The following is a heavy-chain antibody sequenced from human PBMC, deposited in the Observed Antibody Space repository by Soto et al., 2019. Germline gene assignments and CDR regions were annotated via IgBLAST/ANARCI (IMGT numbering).Heavy chain of an antibody. D-gene: IGHD5-18*01. J-gene: IGHJ6*02. CDR3: AKADERTGYSYGYYYYGMDV. CDR2: ISYGGSNK. Sequence: GGSLRLSCAASGFTFSSYGMHWVRQAPGKGLEWVAVISYGGSNKYYADSVKGRFTISRDNSKNTLYLQMNSLRAEDTAVYYCAKADERTGYSYGYYYYGMDVWGQGTTVTVSS. CDR1: GFTFSSYG. V-gene: IGHV3-30*18.